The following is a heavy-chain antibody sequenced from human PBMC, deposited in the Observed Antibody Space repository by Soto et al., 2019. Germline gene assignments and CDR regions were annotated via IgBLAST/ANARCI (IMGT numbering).Heavy chain of an antibody. Sequence: ASVKVSCKASGYTFTSYGISWVRQATGQGLEWMGWLNPNSGDTGYAQKFQGRVTLTRNTSINTAYIELSSLTSDDTAVYYCATSGGGWYLYWGQGTLVTVSS. J-gene: IGHJ4*02. D-gene: IGHD6-19*01. CDR3: ATSGGGWYLY. CDR1: GYTFTSYG. V-gene: IGHV1-8*02. CDR2: LNPNSGDT.